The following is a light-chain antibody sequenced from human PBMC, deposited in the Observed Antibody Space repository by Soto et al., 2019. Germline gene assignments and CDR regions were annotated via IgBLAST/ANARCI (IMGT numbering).Light chain of an antibody. CDR1: SSNIGSHT. CDR3: AAWDDTLNAAV. V-gene: IGLV1-44*01. J-gene: IGLJ2*01. Sequence: QSVLTQPNSASGTPGQRVTISCSGSSSNIGSHTLNWYQQLPGSDPSLLIYSDNQRPSGVPDRFSGSTSGTSASLAISGLQSEDEAEYYCAAWDDTLNAAVFGGGTKLTVL. CDR2: SDN.